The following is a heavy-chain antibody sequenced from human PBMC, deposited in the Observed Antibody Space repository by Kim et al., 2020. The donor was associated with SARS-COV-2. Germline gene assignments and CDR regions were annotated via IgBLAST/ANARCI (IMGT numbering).Heavy chain of an antibody. CDR1: GDSVSSNSAA. CDR2: TYYRSKWYN. J-gene: IGHJ4*02. Sequence: SQTLSLTCAISGDSVSSNSAAWNWIRQSPSRGLEWLGRTYYRSKWYNDYAVSVKSRITINPDTSKNQFSLQLNSVTPEDTAVYYCARGQVWYDILTGYYHPYYFDYWGQGTLVTVSS. CDR3: ARGQVWYDILTGYYHPYYFDY. D-gene: IGHD3-9*01. V-gene: IGHV6-1*01.